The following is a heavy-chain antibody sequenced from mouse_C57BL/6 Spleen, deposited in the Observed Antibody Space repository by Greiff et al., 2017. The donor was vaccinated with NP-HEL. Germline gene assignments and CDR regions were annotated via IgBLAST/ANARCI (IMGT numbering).Heavy chain of an antibody. CDR1: GYSITSGYY. J-gene: IGHJ3*01. Sequence: EVKLMESGPGLVKPSQSLSLTCSVTGYSITSGYYWNWIRQFPGNKLEWMGYISYDGSNNYNPSLKNRISITRDPSKNQFFLKLNSVTTEDTATYYCSRGGYYGSSYAWFAYWGQGTLVTVSA. CDR2: ISYDGSN. D-gene: IGHD1-1*01. V-gene: IGHV3-6*01. CDR3: SRGGYYGSSYAWFAY.